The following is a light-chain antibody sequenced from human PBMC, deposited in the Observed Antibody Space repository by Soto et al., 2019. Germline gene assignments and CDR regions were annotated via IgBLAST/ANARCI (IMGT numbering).Light chain of an antibody. CDR1: SGHSSNA. Sequence: QPVLTQSPSASASLGGSVNLTCTLSSGHSSNAITWHQQQPEKGPRFLMKVDSDGSHIKGDGIPDRFSASTSGAERYLTISSLQSEDEADYYCQTWGTGIRVFGGGTKLTVL. CDR3: QTWGTGIRV. CDR2: VDSDGSH. V-gene: IGLV4-69*01. J-gene: IGLJ3*02.